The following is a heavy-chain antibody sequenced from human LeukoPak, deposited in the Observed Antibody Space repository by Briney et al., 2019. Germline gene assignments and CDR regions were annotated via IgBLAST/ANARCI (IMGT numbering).Heavy chain of an antibody. CDR1: GFTLRIYV. D-gene: IGHD2-8*01. J-gene: IGHJ5*02. Sequence: GVSLRLSCVASGFTLRIYVMHCLRKTPGKALEWVSNISCSGDSTFYADSVKGRLRLSRDKSKNTLYLQKHNLRADDTAVYYCAKGTNTLDWFDPCGEGTLVTVSS. CDR2: ISCSGDST. CDR3: AKGTNTLDWFDP. V-gene: IGHV3-23*01.